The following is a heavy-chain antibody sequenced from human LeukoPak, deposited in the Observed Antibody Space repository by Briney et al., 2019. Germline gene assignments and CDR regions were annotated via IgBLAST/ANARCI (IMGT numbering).Heavy chain of an antibody. V-gene: IGHV3-53*01. CDR2: IYSGGST. J-gene: IGHJ6*02. CDR3: ARAGIQDGMDV. Sequence: GGSLRLSCAASGFTVSSNYMSWVRQAPGKGLEWVSVIYSGGSTYYADSVKGRFTISRDNSKNTLYLQMNSLGAEDTAVYYCARAGIQDGMDVWGQGTTVTVSS. CDR1: GFTVSSNY.